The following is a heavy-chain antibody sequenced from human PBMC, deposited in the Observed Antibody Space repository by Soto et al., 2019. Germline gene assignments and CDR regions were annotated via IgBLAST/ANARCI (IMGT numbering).Heavy chain of an antibody. D-gene: IGHD3-3*01. CDR3: ARGGGVGVAGSAAFDI. CDR1: GYPVTAYY. V-gene: IGHV1-2*02. J-gene: IGHJ3*02. Sequence: QLHLVQSGAVVKKPGASVTVSCSASGYPVTAYYMHWVRQAPGRGLEWMGGINPATGAAKYTQTFQGRVTMTRDTSKGTVFTELSGLTSADPAVFYCARGGGVGVAGSAAFDIWGQGTLVTVSS. CDR2: INPATGAA.